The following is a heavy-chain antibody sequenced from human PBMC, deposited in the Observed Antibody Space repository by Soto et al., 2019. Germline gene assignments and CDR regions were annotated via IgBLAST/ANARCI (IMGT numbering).Heavy chain of an antibody. V-gene: IGHV2-5*02. CDR3: AHGYCSSPSCANNWFDP. CDR2: IYWDDDK. Sequence: QITLKESGPTLVKPTQTLTLTCTFSGFSLSTSGVGVGWIRQPPGKALEWLALIYWDDDKRYSPSLKSRLTITKDPPKNQVFPTLTHMDPVHTATSYCAHGYCSSPSCANNWFDPWGQGTLVTVSS. J-gene: IGHJ5*02. D-gene: IGHD2-2*01. CDR1: GFSLSTSGVG.